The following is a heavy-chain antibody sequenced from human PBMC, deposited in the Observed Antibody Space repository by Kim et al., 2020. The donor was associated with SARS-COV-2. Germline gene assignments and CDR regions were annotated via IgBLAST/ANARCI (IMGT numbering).Heavy chain of an antibody. V-gene: IGHV1-69*13. J-gene: IGHJ4*02. CDR1: GGPFSSYP. CDR3: ARDPDYYDSGRHGGFDY. CDR2: IIPVFDTP. D-gene: IGHD3-10*01. Sequence: SVKVSCKPSGGPFSSYPINWVRQAPGQGLEWMGGIIPVFDTPFYAQKFQGGVTITADESTSTAYMELHSLRSEDTAIYYCARDPDYYDSGRHGGFDYWGQGTLVTVSS.